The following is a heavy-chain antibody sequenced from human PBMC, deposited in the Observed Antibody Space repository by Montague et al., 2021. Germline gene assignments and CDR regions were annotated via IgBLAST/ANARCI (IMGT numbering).Heavy chain of an antibody. Sequence: SETLSLTCTVSGGSIRSSFYYWAWLRQPPGMGLEWIVCIYYSGSTYSNPSLRNRVIMSVDTSKNPFSLNLTAVTAADTALYSCAPLRGLAAPWGQGTLVTVSP. V-gene: IGHV4-39*01. D-gene: IGHD6-13*01. CDR2: IYYSGST. J-gene: IGHJ5*02. CDR3: APLRGLAAP. CDR1: GGSIRSSFYY.